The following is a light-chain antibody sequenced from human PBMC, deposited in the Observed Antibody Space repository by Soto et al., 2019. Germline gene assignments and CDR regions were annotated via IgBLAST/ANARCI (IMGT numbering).Light chain of an antibody. CDR1: QSVSSKF. CDR2: GAS. CDR3: HQYGSSPRT. V-gene: IGKV3-20*01. Sequence: EIVLTQSPGTLSFSPGDRVTISCRASQSVSSKFSAWYQQKPGKAPSLLIYGASIKATGIPYRFSGSGSGTAFTLTIRRLEPEDFAMYFCHQYGSSPRTFGQGTKVEIK. J-gene: IGKJ1*01.